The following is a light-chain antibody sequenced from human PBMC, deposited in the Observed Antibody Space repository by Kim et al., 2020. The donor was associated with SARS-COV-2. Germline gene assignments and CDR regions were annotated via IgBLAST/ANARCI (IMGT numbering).Light chain of an antibody. J-gene: IGLJ2*01. V-gene: IGLV3-19*01. CDR2: GKN. CDR1: SLRSYY. Sequence: ALGQTVRITCQGDSLRSYYASWYQQKPGQAPELVISGKNNRPSGIPDRFSGSSSGNTASLSITGAQAEDEADYYCNSRDSSGLHRVFGGGTQLTVL. CDR3: NSRDSSGLHRV.